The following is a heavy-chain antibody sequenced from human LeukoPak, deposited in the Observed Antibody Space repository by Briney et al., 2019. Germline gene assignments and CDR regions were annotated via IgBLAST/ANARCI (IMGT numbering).Heavy chain of an antibody. CDR2: ISGYNGYT. V-gene: IGHV1-18*01. J-gene: IGHJ3*02. CDR3: AAVVGAGHPDAFDI. CDR1: GYTFPRYG. Sequence: GASVKVSCKASGYTFPRYGISWVRQAPGQGLEWMGWISGYNGYTKYAQKFQGRVTMTEDTSTDTAYMELSSLRSEDTAVYYCAAVVGAGHPDAFDIWGQGTMVTVSS. D-gene: IGHD1-26*01.